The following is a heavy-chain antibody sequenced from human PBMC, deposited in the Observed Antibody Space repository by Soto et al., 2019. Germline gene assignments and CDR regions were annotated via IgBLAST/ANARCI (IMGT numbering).Heavy chain of an antibody. J-gene: IGHJ4*02. CDR3: ARDDIVLMVSLFDY. Sequence: ASVKVSCKASGYTFTSYAMHWVRQAPGQRLEWMGWINAGNGNTKYSQKFQGRVTITRDTSASTAYMELSSLRSEDTAVYYCARDDIVLMVSLFDYWGQGTLVTVSS. V-gene: IGHV1-3*01. D-gene: IGHD2-8*01. CDR1: GYTFTSYA. CDR2: INAGNGNT.